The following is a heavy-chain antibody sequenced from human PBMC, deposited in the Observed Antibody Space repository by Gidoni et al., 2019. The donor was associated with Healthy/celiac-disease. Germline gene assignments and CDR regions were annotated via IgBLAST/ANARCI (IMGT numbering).Heavy chain of an antibody. D-gene: IGHD3-22*01. CDR1: GFTFSSYW. CDR3: AREYYYDSSGYRWGRNAFDI. CDR2: IKQDGSEK. V-gene: IGHV3-7*01. J-gene: IGHJ3*02. Sequence: EVQLVESGGGLVQPGGSLRLSCAASGFTFSSYWMCWVRQAPGKGLEWVANIKQDGSEKYYVDSVKGRFTISRDNAKNSLYLQMNSLRAEDTAVYYCAREYYYDSSGYRWGRNAFDIWGQGTMVTVSS.